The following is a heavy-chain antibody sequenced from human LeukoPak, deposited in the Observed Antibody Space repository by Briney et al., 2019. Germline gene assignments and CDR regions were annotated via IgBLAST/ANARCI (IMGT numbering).Heavy chain of an antibody. D-gene: IGHD2-2*01. J-gene: IGHJ4*02. CDR1: GGTFSSYA. CDR2: IIPIFGTA. Sequence: ASVRVSCKASGGTFSSYAISWVRQAPGQGLEWMGGIIPIFGTANYAQKFQGRVTITTDESTSTAYMELSSLRSEDTAVYYCASAGGYQLPNWGRSFDYWGQGTLVTVAS. V-gene: IGHV1-69*05. CDR3: ASAGGYQLPNWGRSFDY.